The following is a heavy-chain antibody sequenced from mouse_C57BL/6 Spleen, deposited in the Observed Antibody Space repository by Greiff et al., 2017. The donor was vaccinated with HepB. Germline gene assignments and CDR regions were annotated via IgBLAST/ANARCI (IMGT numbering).Heavy chain of an antibody. V-gene: IGHV14-4*01. CDR1: GFNIKDDY. Sequence: EVQLQHSGAELVRPGASVKLSCTASGFNIKDDYMHWVKQRPEQGLEWIGWIDPENGDTEYASKFQGKATITADTSSNTAYLQLSSLTSEDTAVYYCTTFVGGYSAWFAYWGQGTLVTVSA. D-gene: IGHD2-3*01. J-gene: IGHJ3*01. CDR2: IDPENGDT. CDR3: TTFVGGYSAWFAY.